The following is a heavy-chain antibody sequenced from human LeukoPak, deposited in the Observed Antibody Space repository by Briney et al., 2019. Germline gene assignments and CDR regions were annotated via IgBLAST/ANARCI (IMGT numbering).Heavy chain of an antibody. CDR1: GYTFTSYG. Sequence: ASVKVSCKASGYTFTSYGISWVRQAPGQGLEWMGWISAYNGNTNYAQKLQGRVTMTTDTSTSTAYMELRSLRSDDTAVYYCARGPLPLGYSSSWYWFDPWGQGTLATVSS. V-gene: IGHV1-18*01. D-gene: IGHD6-13*01. CDR2: ISAYNGNT. CDR3: ARGPLPLGYSSSWYWFDP. J-gene: IGHJ5*02.